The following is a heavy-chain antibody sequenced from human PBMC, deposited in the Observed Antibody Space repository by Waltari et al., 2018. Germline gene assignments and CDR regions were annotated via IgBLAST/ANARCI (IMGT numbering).Heavy chain of an antibody. D-gene: IGHD4-17*01. V-gene: IGHV5-51*03. CDR2: IYPGDLDT. CDR1: GYSFTSYW. J-gene: IGHJ4*02. CDR3: ARPSRGDYEVYFDS. Sequence: EVQLVQSGAEVKKPGESLKISCKGSGYSFTSYWIGWVRQMPGKGLEWMGVIYPGDLDTGYSPSNHRHVTISADKSISTAYLQWSSLNASDTAMYYCARPSRGDYEVYFDSCGQGTLVPVSS.